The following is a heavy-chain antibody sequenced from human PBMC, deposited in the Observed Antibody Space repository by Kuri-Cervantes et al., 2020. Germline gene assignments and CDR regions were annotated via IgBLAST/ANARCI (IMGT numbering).Heavy chain of an antibody. Sequence: GSLRLSCAAYGGSFSGYYWSRIRQPPGKGLEWIGEINHSGSTNYNPSLKSRVTISVDTSKNQFSPKLSSVTAADTAVYYCALFYYNSSEVNFDYWGRGTLVTVSS. V-gene: IGHV4-34*01. CDR2: INHSGST. CDR1: GGSFSGYY. J-gene: IGHJ4*02. CDR3: ALFYYNSSEVNFDY. D-gene: IGHD3-22*01.